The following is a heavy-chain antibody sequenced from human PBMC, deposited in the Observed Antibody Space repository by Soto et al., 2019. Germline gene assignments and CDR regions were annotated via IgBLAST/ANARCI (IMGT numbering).Heavy chain of an antibody. D-gene: IGHD1-26*01. V-gene: IGHV3-23*01. J-gene: IGHJ3*02. CDR2: ISGSGGST. CDR3: AKARGGTYGGSAFDI. CDR1: GFSVSADY. Sequence: GGSLRLCCVASGFSVSADYMTWIRQAPGKGLEWVSAISGSGGSTYYADSVKGRFTISRDNSKNTLYLQMNRLRAAHTAVYYCAKARGGTYGGSAFDIWGQGTMVTVSS.